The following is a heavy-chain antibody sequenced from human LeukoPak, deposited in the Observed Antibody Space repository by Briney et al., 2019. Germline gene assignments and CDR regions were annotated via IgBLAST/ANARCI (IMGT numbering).Heavy chain of an antibody. Sequence: SETLSLTCAVYGGSFSGYYWSWIRQPPGKGLEWIGEINHSGSTNYNPSLKSRVTISVDTSKNQFSLKLSSVTAADTAVYFCARDPQGGTTSDAFDIWGRGTMVTVSS. CDR3: ARDPQGGTTSDAFDI. CDR1: GGSFSGYY. V-gene: IGHV4-34*01. J-gene: IGHJ3*02. D-gene: IGHD1-1*01. CDR2: INHSGST.